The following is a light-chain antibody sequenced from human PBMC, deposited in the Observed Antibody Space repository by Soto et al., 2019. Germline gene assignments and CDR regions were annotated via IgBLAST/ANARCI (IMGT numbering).Light chain of an antibody. V-gene: IGKV2-28*01. CDR1: QSLLHSNGYKY. J-gene: IGKJ4*01. CDR2: LGS. CDR3: MQTLQTPLT. Sequence: DIVMTQSPLSLPVTPGEPASISCRSSQSLLHSNGYKYLDWYRQKPGQSPQLLIYLGSNRASGVPDRFSGSGSGTEFTLKISRVEAEDVGVYYCMQTLQTPLTFGGGTKVEIK.